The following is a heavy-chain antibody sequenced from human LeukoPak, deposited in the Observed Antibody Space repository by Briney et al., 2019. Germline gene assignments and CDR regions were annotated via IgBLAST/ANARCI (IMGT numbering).Heavy chain of an antibody. D-gene: IGHD3-9*01. CDR3: AKDPYDILTGYYQGDY. CDR2: ISGSGGST. V-gene: IGHV3-23*01. Sequence: PGGSLRLSCAASGFTFSSYAMSWVRQAPGKGLEWVSAISGSGGSTYYADSVKGRFTISRDNSKNTLYLQMNSLGAEDTAVYYCAKDPYDILTGYYQGDYWGQGTLVTVSS. CDR1: GFTFSSYA. J-gene: IGHJ4*02.